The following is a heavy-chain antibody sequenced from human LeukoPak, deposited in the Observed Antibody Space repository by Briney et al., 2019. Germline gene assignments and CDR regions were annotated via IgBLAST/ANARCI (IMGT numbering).Heavy chain of an antibody. V-gene: IGHV5-51*01. J-gene: IGHJ4*02. Sequence: IIYPGDSDTRYSPSFQGQVTISADKSISTAYLQWSSLKASDTAMYYCARPPSRVNTAMVDYWGQGTLVTVSS. CDR3: ARPPSRVNTAMVDY. D-gene: IGHD5-18*01. CDR2: IYPGDSDT.